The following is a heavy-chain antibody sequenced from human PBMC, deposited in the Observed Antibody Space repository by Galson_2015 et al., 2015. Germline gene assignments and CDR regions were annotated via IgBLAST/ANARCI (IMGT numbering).Heavy chain of an antibody. CDR3: ARLGRRDGYNKYYFDY. CDR2: IYHSGGP. V-gene: IGHV4-4*02. D-gene: IGHD5-24*01. J-gene: IGHJ4*02. Sequence: GTLSLTCAVSGVSISSSKWWNWVRQPPGKGLEWIGEIYHSGGPNYPPSLKSRVTISVNKSKNHFSLKLISVTATDTAVYYCARLGRRDGYNKYYFDYWGQG. CDR1: GVSISSSKW.